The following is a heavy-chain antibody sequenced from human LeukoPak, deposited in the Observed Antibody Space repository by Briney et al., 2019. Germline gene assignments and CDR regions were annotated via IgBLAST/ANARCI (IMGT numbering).Heavy chain of an antibody. Sequence: PSQALSLTCTVSGGSISSGDYYWSWIRQPPGKGLEWIGYIYYSGSTYYNPSLKSRVTISVDTSKNQFSLKLSSVTAADTAVYYCARKIPGVQSFDYWGQGTLVTVSS. V-gene: IGHV4-30-4*08. D-gene: IGHD3-3*01. CDR2: IYYSGST. CDR1: GGSISSGDYY. J-gene: IGHJ4*02. CDR3: ARKIPGVQSFDY.